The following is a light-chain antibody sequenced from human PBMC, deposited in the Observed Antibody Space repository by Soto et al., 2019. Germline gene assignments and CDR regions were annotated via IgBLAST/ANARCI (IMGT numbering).Light chain of an antibody. CDR1: QSVGSY. CDR3: QQGSYWPRVT. V-gene: IGKV3-11*01. CDR2: DAS. J-gene: IGKJ4*01. Sequence: EIVLTQSPATLSLSPGERATLSCRASQSVGSYLAWYQQKPGQAPRLVMFDASYRGSDIPDRFSGSGFGTDFTLTISSLEPEDCALYFCQQGSYWPRVTFGGGTKVEMK.